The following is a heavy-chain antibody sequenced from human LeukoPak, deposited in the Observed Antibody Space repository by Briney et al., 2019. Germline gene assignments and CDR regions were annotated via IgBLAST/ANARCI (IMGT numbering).Heavy chain of an antibody. J-gene: IGHJ4*02. Sequence: PSETLSLTCTVSSGSVSGYYWSWIRQPAGKGLEWIGRIYTNGSTNYNPSLKSRVTISVDTSKNQFSPKLSSVTAADTAVYYCASAGPEYYFDYWGQGTLVTVSS. CDR3: ASAGPEYYFDY. V-gene: IGHV4-4*07. CDR2: IYTNGST. CDR1: SGSVSGYY.